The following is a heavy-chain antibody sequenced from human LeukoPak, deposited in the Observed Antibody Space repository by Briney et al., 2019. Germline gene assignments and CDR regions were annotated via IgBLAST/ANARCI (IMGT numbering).Heavy chain of an antibody. CDR1: GGSISSGSYY. V-gene: IGHV4-39*07. J-gene: IGHJ4*02. Sequence: KPSETLSLTCTVSGGSISSGSYYWGWIRQPPGKGLEWIGSIYHSGSTYYNPSLKSRVTISVDTSKNQFSLRLRSVTAADTGVYYCARDYRMTVIVDWGLGTLVTVSS. CDR2: IYHSGST. CDR3: ARDYRMTVIVD. D-gene: IGHD3-22*01.